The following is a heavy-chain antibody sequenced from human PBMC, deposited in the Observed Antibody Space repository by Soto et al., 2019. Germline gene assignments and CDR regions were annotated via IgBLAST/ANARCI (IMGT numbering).Heavy chain of an antibody. CDR1: GFSLSTSGVG. D-gene: IGHD5-12*01. CDR2: IYWNDDK. CDR3: AHSPIVTTISRYYYYGMDV. V-gene: IGHV2-5*01. Sequence: QITLKESGPTLVKPTQTLTLTCTFSGFSLSTSGVGVGWIRQPPGKALEWLALIYWNDDKRYSTSLKSRLTSTKDTSKNQVLVTMSTLDPVDTATYYCAHSPIVTTISRYYYYGMDVWGQGTKVPVSS. J-gene: IGHJ6*02.